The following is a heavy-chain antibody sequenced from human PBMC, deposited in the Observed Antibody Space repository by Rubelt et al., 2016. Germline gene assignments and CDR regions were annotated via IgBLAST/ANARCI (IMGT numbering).Heavy chain of an antibody. CDR2: IKQDGSEK. Sequence: GGGLVQPGGSLRLSCAASEFTLSGYWMSWVRQAPGKGLEWVANIKQDGSEKYYVDSVKGRFTISRDSSKNTLYLQMNGLRAEDTAVYYCASPGYCSGDSCYSYFRHWGQGTLVTVSS. V-gene: IGHV3-7*03. J-gene: IGHJ1*01. CDR1: EFTLSGYW. D-gene: IGHD2-15*01. CDR3: ASPGYCSGDSCYSYFRH.